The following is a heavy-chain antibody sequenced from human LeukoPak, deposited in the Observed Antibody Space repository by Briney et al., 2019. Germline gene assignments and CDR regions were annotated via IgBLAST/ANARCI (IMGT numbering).Heavy chain of an antibody. CDR1: GYTFTDYY. J-gene: IGHJ4*02. CDR2: VDPEDGET. V-gene: IGHV1-69-2*01. CDR3: AISMVRGVIHPN. Sequence: GASVKVSCKVSGYTFTDYYMHWGPQAPGKGLEWMGLVDPEDGETIYAEKFQGRVTITADTSTDTAYMELSSLRSEDTAVYYCAISMVRGVIHPNWGQGTLVTVSS. D-gene: IGHD3-10*01.